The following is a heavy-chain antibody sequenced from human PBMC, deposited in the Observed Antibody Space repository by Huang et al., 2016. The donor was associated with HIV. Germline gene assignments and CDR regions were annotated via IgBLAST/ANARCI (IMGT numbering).Heavy chain of an antibody. CDR3: AKDNDLYYFDY. CDR1: GFTCRGYG. D-gene: IGHD1-1*01. V-gene: IGHV3-30*18. J-gene: IGHJ4*02. Sequence: QVHLVESGGGVVQPGRSLRLSCAAAGFTCRGYGMHWGRQAPGKGLGWVAVITFDGKNKDYADSVRGRFTVSRDNSQNTVSLQMNTLRAEDTAVYYCAKDNDLYYFDYWGQGTLVTVSS. CDR2: ITFDGKNK.